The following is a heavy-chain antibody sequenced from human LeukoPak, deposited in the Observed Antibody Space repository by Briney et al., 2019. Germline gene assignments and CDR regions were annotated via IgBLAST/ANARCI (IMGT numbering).Heavy chain of an antibody. CDR1: GFTFSSNY. D-gene: IGHD3-10*01. CDR2: IYSGGTS. CDR3: ARDVDYYDSGSREIQIHY. Sequence: GGSLRLSCAVSGFTFSSNYMSWVRQAPGKGLEWVSIIYSGGTSYYADSVKGRFTISRDNSKNTLYLQMSSLRAEDTAVYYCARDVDYYDSGSREIQIHYWGQGTLVTVSS. V-gene: IGHV3-66*01. J-gene: IGHJ4*02.